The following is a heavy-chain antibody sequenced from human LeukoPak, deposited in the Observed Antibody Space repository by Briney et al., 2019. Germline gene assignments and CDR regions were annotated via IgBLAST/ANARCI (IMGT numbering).Heavy chain of an antibody. V-gene: IGHV2-70*01. Sequence: ESGPTLVNPPQTLTLTCTFSGFSLSTSGMCVSWIRQPPGKALEWLALIDWDDDKYYSTSPKTRLTISKDTSKNQVVLTMTNMDPVDTATYYCARIRYYDSSGYYYGWFDPWGQGTLVTVSS. CDR2: IDWDDDK. CDR1: GFSLSTSGMC. CDR3: ARIRYYDSSGYYYGWFDP. J-gene: IGHJ5*02. D-gene: IGHD3-22*01.